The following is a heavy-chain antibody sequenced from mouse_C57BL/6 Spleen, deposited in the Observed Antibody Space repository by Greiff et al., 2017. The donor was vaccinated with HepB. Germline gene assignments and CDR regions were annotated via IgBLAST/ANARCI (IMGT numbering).Heavy chain of an antibody. CDR3: ARVYYDSYWYCDV. CDR2: ISYDGSN. V-gene: IGHV3-6*01. J-gene: IGHJ1*03. D-gene: IGHD2-4*01. CDR1: GYSITSGYY. Sequence: ESGPGLVKPSQSLSLTCSVTGYSITSGYYWNWIRQFPGNKLEWMGYISYDGSNNYNPSLKNRISITRDTSKNQFFLKLNSVTTEDTATYYCARVYYDSYWYCDVWGTGTTVTVSS.